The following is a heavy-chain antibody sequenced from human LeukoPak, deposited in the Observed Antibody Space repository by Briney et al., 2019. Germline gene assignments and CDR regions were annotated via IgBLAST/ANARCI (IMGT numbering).Heavy chain of an antibody. J-gene: IGHJ1*01. CDR3: ARDAPAEQQKGE. CDR2: ISSTGTII. CDR1: GFTFSDYF. V-gene: IGHV3-11*04. Sequence: PGGSLRLSCVASGFTFSDYFMSWIRQAPGKGLEWVSYISSTGTIIYYADSVKGRFTISRDNAKNSLYLHMNSLRVEDTAVYYCARDAPAEQQKGEGGQGTLVTVSS. D-gene: IGHD6-13*01.